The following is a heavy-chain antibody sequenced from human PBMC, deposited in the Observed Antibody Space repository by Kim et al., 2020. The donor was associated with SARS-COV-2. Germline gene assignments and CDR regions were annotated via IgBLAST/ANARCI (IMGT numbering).Heavy chain of an antibody. D-gene: IGHD6-25*01. CDR1: GDSVSNTDAA. V-gene: IGHV6-1*01. CDR3: TRGRSPAAGVFDY. Sequence: SQTLSLTCAISGDSVSNTDAAWYWVRQSPSRGLEWLGNTFYRTKWYNEYTGSMKSRITITSDTSKNEFSLQLNSVTPDDTAVYYCTRGRSPAAGVFDYWG. CDR2: TFYRTKWYN. J-gene: IGHJ4*01.